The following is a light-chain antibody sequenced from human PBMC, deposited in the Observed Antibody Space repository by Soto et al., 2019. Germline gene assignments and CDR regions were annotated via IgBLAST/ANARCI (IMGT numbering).Light chain of an antibody. CDR1: QRVSSY. V-gene: IGKV3-11*01. J-gene: IGKJ2*02. Sequence: IVLTQAPATLSLSPGERATLSCSASQRVSSYLAWYQQKPGQAPRLLLHDASNRATGIPARFSGSGSGTDFTLNISSLEPEDFALYFCQQRRSLPRRTFGQGTNLEIQ. CDR2: DAS. CDR3: QQRRSLPRRT.